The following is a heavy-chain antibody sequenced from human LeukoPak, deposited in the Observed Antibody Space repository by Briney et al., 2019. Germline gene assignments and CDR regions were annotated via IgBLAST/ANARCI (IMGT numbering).Heavy chain of an antibody. CDR2: ISSNSRAT. D-gene: IGHD1-26*01. CDR3: ASQWELHPAF. V-gene: IGHV3-48*01. J-gene: IGHJ4*02. CDR1: GFTFSSYS. Sequence: GGSLRLSCAASGFTFSSYSMNWVRQAPGQGLEWVSYISSNSRATYYADSVGGRFTISRDNAKNSLYLQMNSLRAEDTALYYCASQWELHPAFWGQGTLVTVSS.